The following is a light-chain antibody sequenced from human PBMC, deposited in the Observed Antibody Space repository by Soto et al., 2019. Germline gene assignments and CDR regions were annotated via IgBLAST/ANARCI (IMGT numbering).Light chain of an antibody. Sequence: QAVVTQPPSASGTPGQRVTISCSGSSSNIGSNYVYWYQQLPGTAPKLLIYRNNQRPSGVPDRSSGSKSGTSASLAISGLRSEDEADYYCAAWDDSLSAVVFGGGTKVTVL. V-gene: IGLV1-47*01. J-gene: IGLJ2*01. CDR3: AAWDDSLSAVV. CDR2: RNN. CDR1: SSNIGSNY.